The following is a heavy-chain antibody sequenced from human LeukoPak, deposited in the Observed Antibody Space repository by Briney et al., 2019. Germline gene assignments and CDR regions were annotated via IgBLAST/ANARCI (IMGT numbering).Heavy chain of an antibody. D-gene: IGHD5-18*01. CDR3: ARDGYNYGYTMDY. Sequence: SETLSLTCTVSGGSISSYYWTWIRQPLGKGLEWIGYIYYSGSISYNPSLKSRVTMSVDTSKNQFSLKLSSVTAADTAVYYCARDGYNYGYTMDYWGQGALVTVSA. J-gene: IGHJ4*02. V-gene: IGHV4-59*01. CDR1: GGSISSYY. CDR2: IYYSGSI.